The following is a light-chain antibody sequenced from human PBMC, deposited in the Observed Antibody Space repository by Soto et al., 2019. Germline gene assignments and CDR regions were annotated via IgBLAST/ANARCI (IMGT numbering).Light chain of an antibody. CDR3: PSYDISLSGAV. CDR1: SSNIGAGYD. V-gene: IGLV1-40*01. J-gene: IGLJ7*01. Sequence: QSVLTQPPSVSGAPGQRVTISCTGSSSNIGAGYDVHWYQQLPGTAPKLLIYGNSNRPSGVPDRFSGSKSGTSASLAITGLQAEDEADYYCPSYDISLSGAVFGGGTQLTVL. CDR2: GNS.